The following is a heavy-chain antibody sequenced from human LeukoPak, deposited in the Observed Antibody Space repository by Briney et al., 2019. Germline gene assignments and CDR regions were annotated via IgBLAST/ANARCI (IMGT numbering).Heavy chain of an antibody. V-gene: IGHV1-46*01. D-gene: IGHD4-4*01. J-gene: IGHJ4*02. CDR3: ARDLAYSNYVGILDY. Sequence: GASVKVSCKASGYTFTSYYMHWVRQAPGQGLEWMGIINPSGGSTSYAQKFQGRVTMTRDTSTSTVYMELSSLRSEDTAVYYCARDLAYSNYVGILDYWGQGTLVTVPS. CDR1: GYTFTSYY. CDR2: INPSGGST.